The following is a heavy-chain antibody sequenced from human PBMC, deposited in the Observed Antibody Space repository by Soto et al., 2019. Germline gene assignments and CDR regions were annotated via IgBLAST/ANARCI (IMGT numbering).Heavy chain of an antibody. V-gene: IGHV4-39*01. J-gene: IGHJ4*02. CDR1: GGSISSSSYY. D-gene: IGHD2-2*01. CDR2: IYYSGST. Sequence: QLQLQESGPGLVKPSETLSLTCTVSGGSISSSSYYWGWIRQPPGKGLEWIGSIYYSGSTYYNPSLKRRVTISVDTSKNQFSLKLSSVTAADTAVYYCARHTPYCSSTSCYQGPFDYWGQGTLVTVSS. CDR3: ARHTPYCSSTSCYQGPFDY.